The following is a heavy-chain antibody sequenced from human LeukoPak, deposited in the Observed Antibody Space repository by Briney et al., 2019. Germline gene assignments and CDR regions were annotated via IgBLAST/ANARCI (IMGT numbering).Heavy chain of an antibody. CDR1: GFTFSSYD. CDR2: IGTAGDS. D-gene: IGHD3-10*01. J-gene: IGHJ5*02. CDR3: ARGSGGGFDP. V-gene: IGHV3-13*01. Sequence: GGSLRPSCAASGFTFSSYDMHWVRQGTGKGLEWVSGIGTAGDSYYLGSVKGRFTISRENAKNFLYLQMNSLRAADTAVYYCARGSGGGFDPWGQGTLVTVSS.